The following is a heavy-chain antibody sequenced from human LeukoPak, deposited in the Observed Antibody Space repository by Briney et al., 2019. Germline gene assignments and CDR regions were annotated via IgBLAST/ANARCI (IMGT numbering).Heavy chain of an antibody. CDR3: QRTGYSSSWYYFDY. J-gene: IGHJ4*02. D-gene: IGHD6-13*01. V-gene: IGHV4-39*07. CDR2: IYYSGST. Sequence: PSETLSLTCTVSGGSISSSSYYWGWIRQPPGKGLEWIGSIYYSGSTYYNPSLKSRVTISVDTSKNQFSLKLSSVTAADTAVYYCQRTGYSSSWYYFDYWGQGTLVTASS. CDR1: GGSISSSSYY.